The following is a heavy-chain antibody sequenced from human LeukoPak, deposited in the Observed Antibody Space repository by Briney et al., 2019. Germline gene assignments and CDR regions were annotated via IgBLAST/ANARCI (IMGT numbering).Heavy chain of an antibody. D-gene: IGHD1-7*01. J-gene: IGHJ5*02. CDR3: ARGRLELRSRYNWFDP. CDR1: GYTFTGYY. CDR2: INPNSGGT. Sequence: ASVKVSCKASGYTFTGYYMHWVRQAPGQGLEWMGWINPNSGGTYYAQKFQGRVTMTRDTSISTAYMELSRLRSEDTAVYYCARGRLELRSRYNWFDPWGQGTLVTVSS. V-gene: IGHV1-2*02.